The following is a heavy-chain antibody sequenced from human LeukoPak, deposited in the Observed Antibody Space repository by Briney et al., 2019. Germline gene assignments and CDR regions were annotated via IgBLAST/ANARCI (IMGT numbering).Heavy chain of an antibody. CDR1: GFTFSSYS. J-gene: IGHJ5*02. V-gene: IGHV3-48*04. CDR2: ISSSSSTI. CDR3: ARDYGSGRRWFDP. D-gene: IGHD3-10*01. Sequence: PGGSLRLSCAASGFTFSSYSMNWVRQAPGKGLEWVSYISSSSSTIYYADSVKGRFTISRDNAKNSLCLQMNSLRAEDTAVYYCARDYGSGRRWFDPWGQGTLVTVSS.